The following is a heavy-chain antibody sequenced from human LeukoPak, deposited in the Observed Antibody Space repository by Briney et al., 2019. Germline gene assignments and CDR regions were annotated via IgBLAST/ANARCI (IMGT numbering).Heavy chain of an antibody. CDR1: GFTFSSYS. J-gene: IGHJ6*03. D-gene: IGHD6-19*01. CDR3: AREYSSGWAYYMDV. Sequence: PGGSLRLSCAASGFTFSSYSMNWIRQAPGKGLEWVSYISSSGSIIYYADSVKGRFTISRDNAKNSLNLQMNSLRAEDTAVYYCAREYSSGWAYYMDVWGKGTTVTVSS. V-gene: IGHV3-48*04. CDR2: ISSSGSII.